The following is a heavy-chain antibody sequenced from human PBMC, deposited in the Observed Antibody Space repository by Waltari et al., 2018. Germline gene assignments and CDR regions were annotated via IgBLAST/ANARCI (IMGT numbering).Heavy chain of an antibody. J-gene: IGHJ6*03. CDR3: ARDSMRYSSSWYVSYYMDV. Sequence: QVQLVQSGAEVKKPGASVKVSCKASGYTFTGYYMHWVRQAPGQGLEWTGWINPNSGGTNYAQKFQGRVTMTRDMSISTAYMELSRLRSDDTAVYYCARDSMRYSSSWYVSYYMDVWGKGTTVTVSS. V-gene: IGHV1-2*02. CDR2: INPNSGGT. CDR1: GYTFTGYY. D-gene: IGHD6-13*01.